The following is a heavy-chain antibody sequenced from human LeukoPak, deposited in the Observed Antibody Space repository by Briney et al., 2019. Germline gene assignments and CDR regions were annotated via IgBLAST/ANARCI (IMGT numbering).Heavy chain of an antibody. Sequence: RPSETLSLTCTVSGGSISSDNYYCSWIRQHPGTGLEWIGYIYYSGSTYYNPSLKSRLTIAVVTSKNLFSLKLRSVTAADTAVYYCARGQNYYDSSGFYNWFDPWGQGTLVTVSS. J-gene: IGHJ5*02. CDR2: IYYSGST. D-gene: IGHD3-22*01. CDR3: ARGQNYYDSSGFYNWFDP. CDR1: GGSISSDNYY. V-gene: IGHV4-31*03.